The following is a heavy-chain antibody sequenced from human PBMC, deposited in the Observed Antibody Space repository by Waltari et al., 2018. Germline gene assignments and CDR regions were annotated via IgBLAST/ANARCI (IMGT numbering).Heavy chain of an antibody. CDR2: ISWDGGST. D-gene: IGHD6-19*01. CDR1: GFTFDDYA. J-gene: IGHJ3*02. Sequence: EVQLVESGGVVVQPGGSLRLSCAASGFTFDDYAMHWVRHAPGKGLACVSLISWDGGSTYYADSVKGRFTISRDNSKNSLDLQMNSLRAEDTALYYCAKDIYSSSGEDDAFDIWGQGTMVTVSS. CDR3: AKDIYSSSGEDDAFDI. V-gene: IGHV3-43D*03.